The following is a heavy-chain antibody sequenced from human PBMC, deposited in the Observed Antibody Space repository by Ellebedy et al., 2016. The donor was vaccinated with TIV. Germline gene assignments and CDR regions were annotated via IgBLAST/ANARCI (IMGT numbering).Heavy chain of an antibody. D-gene: IGHD2/OR15-2a*01. CDR1: GFTFDDYA. Sequence: GGSLRLXCAASGFTFDDYAMHWVRQAPGKGLEWVSGISWNSGSIGYADFVKGRFTISRDNAKKSLYLQMNSLRAEDTALYYCAKDGGEYDFYYYYGMDVWGQGTTVTVSS. CDR2: ISWNSGSI. V-gene: IGHV3-9*01. CDR3: AKDGGEYDFYYYYGMDV. J-gene: IGHJ6*02.